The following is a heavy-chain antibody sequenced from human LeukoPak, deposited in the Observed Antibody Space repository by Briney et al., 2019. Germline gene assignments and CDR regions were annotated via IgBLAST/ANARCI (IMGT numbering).Heavy chain of an antibody. D-gene: IGHD2-21*01. CDR1: GGSISSYY. J-gene: IGHJ3*02. V-gene: IGHV4-59*01. CDR2: IYYSGST. Sequence: SETLSLTCTVSGGSISSYYWSWIRQPPGKGLEWIGYIYYSGSTNYNPSLKSRVTISVDTSKNQFSLKLSSVTAADTAVYYCARSRYCGGDCYSYKDAFDIWGQGTMVTVSS. CDR3: ARSRYCGGDCYSYKDAFDI.